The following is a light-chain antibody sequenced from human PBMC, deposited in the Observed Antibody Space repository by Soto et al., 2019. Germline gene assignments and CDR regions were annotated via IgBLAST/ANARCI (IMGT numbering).Light chain of an antibody. Sequence: QSALTQPASVSGSPGQSITISCTGSSSDVVSYNLVSWYQQHPGKAPKLMIYEATKRPSGISTRFSGSKSGNTASLTISGLQAEDEADYYCCSYAGSSTYVFGLGTKATV. J-gene: IGLJ1*01. CDR2: EAT. CDR3: CSYAGSSTYV. CDR1: SSDVVSYNL. V-gene: IGLV2-23*01.